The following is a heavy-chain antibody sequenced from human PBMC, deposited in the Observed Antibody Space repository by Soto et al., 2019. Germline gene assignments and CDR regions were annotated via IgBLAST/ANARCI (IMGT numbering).Heavy chain of an antibody. CDR3: ARRYGGNFDY. V-gene: IGHV4-59*01. CDR2: IYYSGST. J-gene: IGHJ4*02. D-gene: IGHD2-15*01. CDR1: GGSISSYY. Sequence: SETLSLTCTVSGGSISSYYWSWIRQPPGKGLEWIGYIYYSGSTNYNPSLKSRVTISVDTSKNQFSLKLSSVTAAETAVYYCARRYGGNFDYWGQGTLVT.